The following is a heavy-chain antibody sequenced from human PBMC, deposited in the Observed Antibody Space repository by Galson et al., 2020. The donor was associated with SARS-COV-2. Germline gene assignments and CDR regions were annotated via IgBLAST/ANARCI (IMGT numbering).Heavy chain of an antibody. CDR2: INHSGST. V-gene: IGHV4-34*01. J-gene: IGHJ4*02. D-gene: IGHD6-13*01. Sequence: SETLSLTCAVYGGSFSGYYWSWIRQPPGKGLEWIGEINHSGSTNYNPSLKSRVTISVDTSKNQFSLKLSSVTAADTAVYYCTRAGYSSTPKNFDYWGQGTLVTVSS. CDR3: TRAGYSSTPKNFDY. CDR1: GGSFSGYY.